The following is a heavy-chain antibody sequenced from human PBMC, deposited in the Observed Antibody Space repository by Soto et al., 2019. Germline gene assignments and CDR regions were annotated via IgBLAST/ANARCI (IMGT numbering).Heavy chain of an antibody. CDR3: ARRVITSYYFDY. D-gene: IGHD3-22*01. CDR1: GFTFSSYE. V-gene: IGHV3-48*03. Sequence: QPVGSLRLSCAASGFTFSSYEMNWVRQAPGKGLEWVSYISSSGSTIYYADSVKGRFTISRDNAKNSLYLQMNSLRAEDTAVYYCARRVITSYYFDYWGQGTLVTVSS. CDR2: ISSSGSTI. J-gene: IGHJ4*02.